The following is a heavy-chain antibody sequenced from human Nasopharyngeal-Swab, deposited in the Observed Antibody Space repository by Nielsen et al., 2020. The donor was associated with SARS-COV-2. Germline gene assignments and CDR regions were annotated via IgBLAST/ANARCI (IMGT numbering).Heavy chain of an antibody. J-gene: IGHJ5*02. CDR1: GFTFSTYS. V-gene: IGHV3-30*03. CDR2: ISYDGSNK. Sequence: GGSLRLSCAASGFTFSTYSMNWVRQAPGKGLEWAAVISYDGSNKYYADSVKGRFTISRDNSKNTLYLQMNSLSAEDTAVYYCARERYSYGSNWFDPWGQGTLVTVSS. D-gene: IGHD5-18*01. CDR3: ARERYSYGSNWFDP.